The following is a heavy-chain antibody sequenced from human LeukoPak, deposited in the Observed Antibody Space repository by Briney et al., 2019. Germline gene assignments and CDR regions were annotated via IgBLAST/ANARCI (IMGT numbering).Heavy chain of an antibody. J-gene: IGHJ4*02. V-gene: IGHV3-53*01. CDR3: ARALVPAIPPYYFDY. CDR1: GFTVSSNY. Sequence: GSLRLSCAASGFTVSSNYMSWVRQAPGKGLEWVSVIYSGGSTYYADYVKGRFTISRDNSKNTLYLQMNSLRAEDTAVYYCARALVPAIPPYYFDYWGQGTLVTVSS. D-gene: IGHD2-2*01. CDR2: IYSGGST.